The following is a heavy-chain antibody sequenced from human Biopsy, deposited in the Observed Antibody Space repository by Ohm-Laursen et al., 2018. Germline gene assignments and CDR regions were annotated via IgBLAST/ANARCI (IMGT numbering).Heavy chain of an antibody. J-gene: IGHJ2*01. CDR2: IYYSGTT. V-gene: IGHV4-31*01. Sequence: TLSLTWTVSGGSVSSGGFFWGWIRQHPGKGLGWVGDIYYSGTTYYNPSLKSLVTISVDTSKNQFSLKLNSVTAADTAVYYCARRPYGGTRYWYFDLWGRGTLVTVSS. D-gene: IGHD4-23*01. CDR1: GGSVSSGGFF. CDR3: ARRPYGGTRYWYFDL.